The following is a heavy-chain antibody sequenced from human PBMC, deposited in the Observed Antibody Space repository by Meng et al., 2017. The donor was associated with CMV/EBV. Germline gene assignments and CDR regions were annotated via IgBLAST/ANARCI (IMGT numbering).Heavy chain of an antibody. CDR2: IYSGGST. J-gene: IGHJ5*01. CDR1: GFTVSSYY. CDR3: ARVLYADSSSWFDY. Sequence: GESLKISCAASGFTVSSYYMSWVRQAPGKGLEWVSVIYSGGSTYYADSVKGRFTISRDNSKNTLYLQLNSLRAEDTAVYYCARVLYADSSSWFDYWGQGTLVTVSS. V-gene: IGHV3-66*02. D-gene: IGHD6-13*01.